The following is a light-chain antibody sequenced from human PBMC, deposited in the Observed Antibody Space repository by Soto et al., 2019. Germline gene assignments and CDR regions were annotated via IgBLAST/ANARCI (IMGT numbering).Light chain of an antibody. CDR3: QSYDSSLSGYV. V-gene: IGLV1-40*01. CDR2: GNS. Sequence: QSVLTQPPSVSGAPGQRVTISCTGSSSNIGAGNDVHWYQQLLGTAPKLLIYGNSNRPSGVPDRFSGSKSGTSASLAITGLQAEDEADYYCQSYDSSLSGYVFGTGNKLTVL. J-gene: IGLJ1*01. CDR1: SSNIGAGND.